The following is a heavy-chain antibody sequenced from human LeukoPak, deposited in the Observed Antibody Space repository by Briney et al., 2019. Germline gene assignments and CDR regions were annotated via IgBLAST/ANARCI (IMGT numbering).Heavy chain of an antibody. J-gene: IGHJ4*02. V-gene: IGHV6-1*01. CDR3: ARGIIRYFDY. CDR1: GDSVSGNSVT. CDR2: TYYRSQWNY. Sequence: SQTLSLTCAISGDSVSGNSVTWNWIRQSPSRGLEWLGRTYYRSQWNYEYAVSLKSRITINPDTSKNHFSLQLNSVTPEDTAVYYCARGIIRYFDYWGRGTLVTVSS.